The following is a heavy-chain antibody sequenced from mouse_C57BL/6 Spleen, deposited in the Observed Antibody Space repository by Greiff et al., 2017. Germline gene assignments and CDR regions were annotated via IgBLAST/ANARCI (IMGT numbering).Heavy chain of an antibody. CDR2: IYPGDGDT. V-gene: IGHV1-82*01. J-gene: IGHJ3*01. CDR3: ARGDDYDWFAY. Sequence: QVQLQQSGPELVKPGASVKISCKASGYAFSSSWMNWVKQRPGKGLEWIGRIYPGDGDTNYNGKFKGKATLTADKSSSTAYMQLSSLTSEDSAVXFCARGDDYDWFAYWGQGTLVTVSA. CDR1: GYAFSSSW. D-gene: IGHD2-4*01.